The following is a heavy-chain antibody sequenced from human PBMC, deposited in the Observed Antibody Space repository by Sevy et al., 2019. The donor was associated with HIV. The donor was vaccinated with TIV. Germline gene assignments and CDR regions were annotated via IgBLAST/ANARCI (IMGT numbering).Heavy chain of an antibody. V-gene: IGHV3-15*01. D-gene: IGHD3-16*02. CDR2: IKSKTDGGTT. J-gene: IGHJ5*02. Sequence: GGSLRLSCAASGFTFSIAWMSWVRQTPGKGLEWVGRIKSKTDGGTTDYAATVKGRFTISKEDSKNTLYLQMNNLKTEDTALYYCTIDGLFDPWGQGTLVTVSS. CDR3: TIDGLFDP. CDR1: GFTFSIAW.